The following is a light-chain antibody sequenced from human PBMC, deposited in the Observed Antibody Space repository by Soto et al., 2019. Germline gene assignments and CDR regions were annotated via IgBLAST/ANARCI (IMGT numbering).Light chain of an antibody. CDR2: WGS. CDR1: QSVGPN. J-gene: IGKJ2*03. CDR3: QQYENWPPYS. V-gene: IGKV3-15*01. Sequence: TQSPATLSGSLGEEVSLCCGASQSVGPNLAWYQQRPGQAPRLLIHWGSTRANGVPARFRGSGRGTDFTLTISNLQSEDLAVYYCQQYENWPPYSFGQGTRLEIK.